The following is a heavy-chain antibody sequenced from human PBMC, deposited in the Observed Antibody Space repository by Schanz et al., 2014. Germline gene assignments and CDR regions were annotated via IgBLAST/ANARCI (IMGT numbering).Heavy chain of an antibody. CDR1: GYTLSAYS. CDR3: AGSFDSSVYYFDY. J-gene: IGHJ4*02. Sequence: QVQLVQSGTQVKKPGASVKVSCKASGYTLSAYSLHWVRQAPGQGLEWMGIVNPSVRGAHFAREFQGRVTVTSDTSTSTVYMELSGLRSEDTAVYYCAGSFDSSVYYFDYWGQGTLXTVSS. CDR2: VNPSVRGA. V-gene: IGHV1-46*03. D-gene: IGHD6-19*01.